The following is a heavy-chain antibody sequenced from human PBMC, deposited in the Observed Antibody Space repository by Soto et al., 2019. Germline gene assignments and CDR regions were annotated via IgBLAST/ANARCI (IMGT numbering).Heavy chain of an antibody. D-gene: IGHD1-26*01. CDR1: DYSIGSGYY. CDR2: IIHSGNT. J-gene: IGHJ3*02. CDR3: ARDRNSGSRPDALDI. V-gene: IGHV4-38-2*02. Sequence: TSETLSLTCTVSDYSIGSGYYWGWIRQPPGKGLEWIGSIIHSGNTNYNPSLKSRVTMSVDTSKNQFSLKLSSVIAADTAVYYCARDRNSGSRPDALDIWGQGTMVTVSS.